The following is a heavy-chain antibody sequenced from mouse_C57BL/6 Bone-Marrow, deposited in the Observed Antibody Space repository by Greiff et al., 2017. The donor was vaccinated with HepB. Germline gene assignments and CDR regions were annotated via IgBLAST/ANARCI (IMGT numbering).Heavy chain of an antibody. CDR3: ARRWLLPDYYAMDY. J-gene: IGHJ4*01. CDR1: GFNIKDYY. Sequence: VQLKESGAELVKPGASVKLSCTASGFNIKDYYMHWVKQRTEKGLEWIGRIDPEDGETKYAPKFQGKATITADPSSNKAYLQLSSLTSEDTAVYYCARRWLLPDYYAMDYWGQGTSVTVSS. V-gene: IGHV14-2*01. D-gene: IGHD2-3*01. CDR2: IDPEDGET.